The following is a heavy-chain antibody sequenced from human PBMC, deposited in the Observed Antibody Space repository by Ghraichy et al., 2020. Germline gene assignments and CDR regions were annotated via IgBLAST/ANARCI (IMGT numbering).Heavy chain of an antibody. CDR3: ARHAYVDTALFSSLFDF. V-gene: IGHV4-39*01. J-gene: IGHJ4*02. D-gene: IGHD5-18*01. CDR2: IFHTGST. Sequence: SETLSLTCTVSGGSISGSGYYWGWIRQAPGKGLEWIASIFHTGSTYYNPSLKSRVTISVDPSKNKFSLKLTSVTAADTALYFCARHAYVDTALFSSLFDFWGQGTLVTVSS. CDR1: GGSISGSGYY.